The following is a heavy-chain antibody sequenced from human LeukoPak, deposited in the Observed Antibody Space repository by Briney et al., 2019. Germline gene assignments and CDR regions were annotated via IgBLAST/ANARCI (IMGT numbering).Heavy chain of an antibody. J-gene: IGHJ3*02. V-gene: IGHV3-7*01. D-gene: IGHD6-13*01. CDR1: GFIFSAYW. CDR3: ASRGLYSRSPGAFDI. Sequence: PGGSLRVSCAASGFIFSAYWMSWVRQAPGKGLAWVANIKQDGSEKHYVDSVKGRFTISRDNAKNSLYLQMNSLRAEDTAVYYCASRGLYSRSPGAFDIWGQGTMVTVSS. CDR2: IKQDGSEK.